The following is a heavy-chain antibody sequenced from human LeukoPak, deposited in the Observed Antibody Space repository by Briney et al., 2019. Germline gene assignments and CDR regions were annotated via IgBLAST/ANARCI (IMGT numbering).Heavy chain of an antibody. CDR2: IDTDGRTT. Sequence: GGSLRLSCAASGFTFSTSWMHWVRQAPGKGLLWVSRIDTDGRTTIYADSVKGRFTISRDNAKNTLYLQMNSLRGEDTAVYYCARGRGYTYANDYWGQGTLVTVSS. CDR1: GFTFSTSW. V-gene: IGHV3-74*01. J-gene: IGHJ4*02. CDR3: ARGRGYTYANDY. D-gene: IGHD5-18*01.